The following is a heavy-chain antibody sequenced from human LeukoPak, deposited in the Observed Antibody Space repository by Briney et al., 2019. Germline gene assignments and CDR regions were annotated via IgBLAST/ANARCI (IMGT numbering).Heavy chain of an antibody. J-gene: IGHJ4*02. D-gene: IGHD4-17*01. CDR1: GFIFSDYY. CDR3: ARDGGSMTTVMAFDF. V-gene: IGHV3-11*04. Sequence: GGSLRLSCAASGFIFSDYYMSWIRQAPGKGLEWVSYISSSASSIYYADSVKGRLTMSRDNAKKSLYLQMSSLRAEDTAVYYCARDGGSMTTVMAFDFWGQGTLVTVSS. CDR2: ISSSASSI.